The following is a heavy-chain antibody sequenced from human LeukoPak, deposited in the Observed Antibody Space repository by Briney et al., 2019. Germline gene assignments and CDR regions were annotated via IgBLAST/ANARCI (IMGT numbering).Heavy chain of an antibody. V-gene: IGHV4-38-2*02. CDR3: ARGFGGSYSFPFQH. CDR2: IFHNGNT. J-gene: IGHJ1*01. CDR1: GYSISSDYY. Sequence: SETLSLTCTVSGYSISSDYYWGWIRPPPGKGLEWIGNIFHNGNTYYNPSLKSRVTMSIDTSKKQFSLKLRTATAADTAVYYCARGFGGSYSFPFQHWGQGTLVTVSS. D-gene: IGHD1-26*01.